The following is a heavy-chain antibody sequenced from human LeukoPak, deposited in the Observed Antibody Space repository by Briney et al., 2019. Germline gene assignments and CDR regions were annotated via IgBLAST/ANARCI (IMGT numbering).Heavy chain of an antibody. D-gene: IGHD4-17*01. Sequence: ASVKVSCKASGYSFARYSLYWVRQAPGQGLEWMGWSNPSSGDTKLAQQFQGRLTMSSDTSISTAYMELSRLRSDDTAVYYCARGPLYGDYGGGFDYWGQGTLVTVSS. CDR2: SNPSSGDT. CDR1: GYSFARYS. CDR3: ARGPLYGDYGGGFDY. J-gene: IGHJ4*02. V-gene: IGHV1-2*02.